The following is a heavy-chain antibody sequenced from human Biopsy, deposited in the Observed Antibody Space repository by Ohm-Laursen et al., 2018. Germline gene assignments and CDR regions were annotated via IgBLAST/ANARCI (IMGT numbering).Heavy chain of an antibody. V-gene: IGHV1-46*01. Sequence: ASVKVSCKASGYMFLRYYINWVRQAPGKGLEWMGIIAPRGSDATYAQKFQGRLIMTTDTSTATVYMQLGNLTSEDTAVYFCARDRIELEATPTNADYYYFGMDVWGQGTTVTVS. J-gene: IGHJ6*02. CDR3: ARDRIELEATPTNADYYYFGMDV. CDR1: GYMFLRYY. CDR2: IAPRGSDA. D-gene: IGHD1-26*01.